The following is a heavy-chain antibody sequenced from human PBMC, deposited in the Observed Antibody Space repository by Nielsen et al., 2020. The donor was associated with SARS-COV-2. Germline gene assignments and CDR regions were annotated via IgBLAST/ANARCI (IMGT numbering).Heavy chain of an antibody. V-gene: IGHV4-39*01. D-gene: IGHD6-19*01. CDR1: GGSISSSSYY. CDR2: IYYSGST. J-gene: IGHJ5*02. CDR3: ARLFYPGIAVAGTVPTGKNWFDP. Sequence: SETLSLTCTVSGGSISSSSYYWGWIRQPPGKGLEWIGSIYYSGSTYYNPSLKSRVTISVDTSKNQFSLKLSSVTAADTAVYYCARLFYPGIAVAGTVPTGKNWFDPWGQGTLVTVSS.